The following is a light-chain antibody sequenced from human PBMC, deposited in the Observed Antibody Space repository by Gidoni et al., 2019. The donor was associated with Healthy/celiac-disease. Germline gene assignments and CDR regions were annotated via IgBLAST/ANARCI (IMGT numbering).Light chain of an antibody. V-gene: IGKV3-20*01. CDR1: HSVSSSY. Sequence: SVLTQSPGTLSLSPGDRATLPCRASHSVSSSYLAWYQQKPGQPPRLLIYGASSRATGIPDRFSGSGSGTDFTLTISRLEPEDFAVYYCQQYVSSPWTFGQGTKVEIK. CDR2: GAS. CDR3: QQYVSSPWT. J-gene: IGKJ1*01.